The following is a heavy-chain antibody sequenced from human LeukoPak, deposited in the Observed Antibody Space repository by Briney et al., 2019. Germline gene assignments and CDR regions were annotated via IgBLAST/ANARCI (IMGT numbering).Heavy chain of an antibody. CDR2: ISTYNINT. V-gene: IGHV1-18*01. CDR3: ESCAGYCSTSNCYATSLDY. Sequence: ASVKVSCKASGYTFSNYGISWMRQAAGQGLEWRGGISTYNINTNLDQKFQGRVTMTTDTSKSTDYMELRSLRSEDTAVYYCESCAGYCSTSNCYATSLDYWGQGTLVTVSA. CDR1: GYTFSNYG. J-gene: IGHJ4*02. D-gene: IGHD2-2*01.